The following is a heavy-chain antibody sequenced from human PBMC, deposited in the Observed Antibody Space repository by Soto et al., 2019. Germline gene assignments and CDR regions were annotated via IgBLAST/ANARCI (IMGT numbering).Heavy chain of an antibody. J-gene: IGHJ6*04. V-gene: IGHV2-5*08. CDR2: IYWDDDK. CDR3: AHVLGGGPNYGMDV. CDR1: GGSISSYYW. Sequence: TLSLTCTVSGGSISSYYWSWIRQPPGKALEWLALIYWDDDKRYSPSLTSRLTITKDTSKNQVVLTMTNMDPMDTATYYCAHVLGGGPNYGMDVGGKGTTVTVSS. D-gene: IGHD3-16*01.